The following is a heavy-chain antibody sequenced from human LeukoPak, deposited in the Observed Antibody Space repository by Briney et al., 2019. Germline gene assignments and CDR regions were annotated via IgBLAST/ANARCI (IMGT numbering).Heavy chain of an antibody. D-gene: IGHD6-19*01. Sequence: SVKVSCKASGGTFSSYAISWVRQAPGQGLEWMGGIIPIFGTANYAQKFQGRVTITTDESTSTAYMELSSLRSEDTAVYYCASLPAGNYYYYMDVWGKGTTVTVSS. V-gene: IGHV1-69*05. J-gene: IGHJ6*03. CDR1: GGTFSSYA. CDR2: IIPIFGTA. CDR3: ASLPAGNYYYYMDV.